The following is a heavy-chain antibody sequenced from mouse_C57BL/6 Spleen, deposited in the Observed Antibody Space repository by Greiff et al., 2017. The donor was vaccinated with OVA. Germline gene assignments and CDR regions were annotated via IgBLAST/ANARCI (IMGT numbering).Heavy chain of an antibody. CDR3: ARVFYGSNDY. CDR2: ISYDGSN. J-gene: IGHJ2*01. D-gene: IGHD1-1*01. Sequence: EVKLMESGPGLVKPSQSLSLTCSVTGYSITSGYYWNWIRQFPGNKLEWMGYISYDGSNNYNPSLKNRISITRDTSKNQFFLKLNSVTTEDTATYYCARVFYGSNDYWGQGTTLTVSS. V-gene: IGHV3-6*01. CDR1: GYSITSGYY.